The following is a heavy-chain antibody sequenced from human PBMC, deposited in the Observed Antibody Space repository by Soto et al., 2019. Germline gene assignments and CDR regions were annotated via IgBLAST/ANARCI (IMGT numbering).Heavy chain of an antibody. CDR3: AKGDGSARDFDY. J-gene: IGHJ4*02. V-gene: IGHV3-30*18. Sequence: PGGSLRLSCTVSGFTFGNYGMHWVRQAPGKGLEWVASTSYDGNNKYYADSLKGRFTISRDNSKKMVYLQMTSLGPEDTAVYYCAKGDGSARDFDYWGQGALVTVSS. CDR1: GFTFGNYG. CDR2: TSYDGNNK. D-gene: IGHD1-26*01.